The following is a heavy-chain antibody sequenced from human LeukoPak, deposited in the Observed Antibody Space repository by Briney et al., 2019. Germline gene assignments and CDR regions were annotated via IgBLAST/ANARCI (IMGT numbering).Heavy chain of an antibody. Sequence: PSETLSLTCTVSGGSISSYYWSWIRQPPGKGLEWIGYIYYSGSTNYNPPLKSRVTISVDTSKNQFSLKLSSVTAADTAVYYCARHKKGITIFGVAGNYYYYGMDVWGRGTTVTVSS. D-gene: IGHD3-3*01. CDR1: GGSISSYY. V-gene: IGHV4-59*08. J-gene: IGHJ6*02. CDR2: IYYSGST. CDR3: ARHKKGITIFGVAGNYYYYGMDV.